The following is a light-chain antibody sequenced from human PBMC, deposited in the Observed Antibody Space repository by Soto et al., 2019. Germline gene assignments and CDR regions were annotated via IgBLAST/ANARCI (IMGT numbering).Light chain of an antibody. Sequence: QSVLTQPASVSGSPGQSITISCTGTSRDVGAYNYVSWYQQYPGKAPKLMIYEVNNRPSGVSNRFSGSKSGNTASLTISGLQAEDEADYYCSSYRSGSTLFGGGTKVTVL. CDR3: SSYRSGSTL. J-gene: IGLJ2*01. CDR1: SRDVGAYNY. V-gene: IGLV2-14*01. CDR2: EVN.